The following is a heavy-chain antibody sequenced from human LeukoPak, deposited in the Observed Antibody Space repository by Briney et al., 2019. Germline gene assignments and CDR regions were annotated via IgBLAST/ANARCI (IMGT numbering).Heavy chain of an antibody. D-gene: IGHD5-18*01. CDR2: ISWNSGNI. Sequence: GGSLRLSCAASGFTFDDYAMHWVRQAPGKGLEWVSGISWNSGNIDYADSVKGRFTISRDNAKNSLYLQMNSLRAEDTALYYCAKDTRHSYGYFDCWGQGTLVTVSS. J-gene: IGHJ4*02. V-gene: IGHV3-9*01. CDR1: GFTFDDYA. CDR3: AKDTRHSYGYFDC.